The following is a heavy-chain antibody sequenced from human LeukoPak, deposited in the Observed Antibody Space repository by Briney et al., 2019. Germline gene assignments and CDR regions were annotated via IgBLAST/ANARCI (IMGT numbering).Heavy chain of an antibody. CDR1: GFTFSSHG. CDR2: ISYDESNK. CDR3: ARATSYYYDSSGYYRY. Sequence: GRSLRLSCSASGFTFSSHGMHWVRQAPGKGLEWVTVISYDESNKYYADSVKGRFTISRDNAKNSLYLQMNSLRAEDTAVYYCARATSYYYDSSGYYRYWGQGTLVTVSS. D-gene: IGHD3-22*01. V-gene: IGHV3-30*03. J-gene: IGHJ4*02.